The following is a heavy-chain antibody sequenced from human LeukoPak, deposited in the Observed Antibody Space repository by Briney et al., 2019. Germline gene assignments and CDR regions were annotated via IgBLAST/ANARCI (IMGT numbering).Heavy chain of an antibody. CDR1: GFTFSSYT. J-gene: IGHJ4*02. V-gene: IGHV4-30-4*01. Sequence: LRLSCAASGFTFSSYTMSWVRQAPGKGLEWIGYIYYSGSTYYNPSLKSRVTISVDTSKNQFSLKLSSVTAADTAVYYCARAGGHYGDYDYWGQGTLVTVSS. CDR2: IYYSGST. CDR3: ARAGGHYGDYDY. D-gene: IGHD4-17*01.